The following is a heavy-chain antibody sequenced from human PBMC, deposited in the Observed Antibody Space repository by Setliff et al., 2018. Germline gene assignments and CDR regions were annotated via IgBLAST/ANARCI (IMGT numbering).Heavy chain of an antibody. J-gene: IGHJ4*02. CDR1: GFAISSCW. V-gene: IGHV3-7*01. D-gene: IGHD7-27*01. CDR3: IDGRNRAWGVY. Sequence: LSCVASGFAISSCWMSWVRQDPGKGLEWVANVNPDGSGKYYVDSVKGRFTISRDNAKNSLYLQMYSLRVEDTAVYYCIDGRNRAWGVYWGQGSLVTVSS. CDR2: VNPDGSGK.